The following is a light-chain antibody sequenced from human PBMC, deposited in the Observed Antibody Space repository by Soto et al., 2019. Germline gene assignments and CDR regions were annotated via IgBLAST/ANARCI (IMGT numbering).Light chain of an antibody. CDR3: SSYAGTNNYV. Sequence: QSALTQPPSASGSPGQSVTISCTGTSSDVGAYDYVSWHQQHPGKAPKVIIYGVNKRPSGVPDRFSGSKSGNTASLTVSGLQAEDEADYYCSSYAGTNNYVFGIGTRSPS. CDR2: GVN. V-gene: IGLV2-8*01. CDR1: SSDVGAYDY. J-gene: IGLJ1*01.